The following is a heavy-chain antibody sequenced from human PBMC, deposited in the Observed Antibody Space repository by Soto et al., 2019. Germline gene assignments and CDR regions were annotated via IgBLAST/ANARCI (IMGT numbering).Heavy chain of an antibody. CDR2: ISGNGFDT. CDR3: AKVYYFDSTGYYRHFDH. D-gene: IGHD3-22*01. CDR1: GFSFGTYL. Sequence: GGSLRLSCNASGFSFGTYLMTWVRQAPGKGLEWVSSISGNGFDTYYADSVKGRFTISRDNSKNRLFLQMNSLRADDTALYYCAKVYYFDSTGYYRHFDHWGQGTLVTVSS. V-gene: IGHV3-23*01. J-gene: IGHJ4*02.